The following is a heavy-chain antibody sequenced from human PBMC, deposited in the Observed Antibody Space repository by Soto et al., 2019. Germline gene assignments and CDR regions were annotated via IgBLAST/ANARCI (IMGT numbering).Heavy chain of an antibody. Sequence: PGGSLRLSCAASGFTFSSYAMSWVRQAPGKGLEWVSGLSGSDGSTYYADSVKGRFTISRDNSKNTLYPQMNSLRAEDTALYYCAKQAGSKVTRAIDYWGQGTLVTVSS. J-gene: IGHJ4*02. V-gene: IGHV3-23*01. CDR2: LSGSDGST. CDR3: AKQAGSKVTRAIDY. CDR1: GFTFSSYA.